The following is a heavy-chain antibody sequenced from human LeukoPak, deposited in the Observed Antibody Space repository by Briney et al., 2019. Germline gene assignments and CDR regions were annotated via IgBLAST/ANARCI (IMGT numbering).Heavy chain of an antibody. J-gene: IGHJ3*02. Sequence: SETLSLTCTVSGGSITNYYWSWLRQPPGKGLEWIGYIYYSGTTNYNPSLKSRVTISVDTSKNQFSLKLSSVTAADTAVYYCARHPPRGDDGNAFDMWGQGTMVTVSS. CDR1: GGSITNYY. CDR2: IYYSGTT. V-gene: IGHV4-59*08. CDR3: ARHPPRGDDGNAFDM. D-gene: IGHD4-17*01.